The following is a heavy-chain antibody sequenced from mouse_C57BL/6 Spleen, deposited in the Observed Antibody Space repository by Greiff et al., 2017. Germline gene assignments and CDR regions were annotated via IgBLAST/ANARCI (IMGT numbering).Heavy chain of an antibody. V-gene: IGHV5-9*01. CDR3: ARHYYGSSYRYAMDY. D-gene: IGHD1-1*01. Sequence: EVMLVESGGGLVKPGGSLKLSCAASGFTFSSYTMSWVRQTPEKRLEWVATISGGGGNTYYPDSVKGRFTISRDNAKNTLYLQMSSLRSEDTALYYCARHYYGSSYRYAMDYWGQGTSVTVSS. CDR1: GFTFSSYT. CDR2: ISGGGGNT. J-gene: IGHJ4*01.